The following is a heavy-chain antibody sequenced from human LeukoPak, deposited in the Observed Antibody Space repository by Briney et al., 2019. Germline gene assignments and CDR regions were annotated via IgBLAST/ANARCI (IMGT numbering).Heavy chain of an antibody. V-gene: IGHV4-39*07. CDR1: GGSISSSSYY. Sequence: PSETLSLTCTVSGGSISSSSYYWGWIRQPPGKGLEWIGSIYYSGSTYYNPSLKSRVTISVNKSKNQLSLKLSSVTAADTAVYYCARSNYFDRSGYYRYYLDYWGQGTLVTVSS. D-gene: IGHD3-22*01. CDR3: ARSNYFDRSGYYRYYLDY. CDR2: IYYSGST. J-gene: IGHJ4*02.